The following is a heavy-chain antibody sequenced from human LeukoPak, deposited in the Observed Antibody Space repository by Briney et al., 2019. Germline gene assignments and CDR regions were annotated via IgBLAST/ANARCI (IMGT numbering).Heavy chain of an antibody. CDR1: GGSFSGYY. CDR3: ARGIRYSSSSRWFDP. J-gene: IGHJ5*02. Sequence: KPSETLSLTCAVYGGSFSGYYWSWIRQPPGKGLEWIGEINHSRSTNYNPSLKSRVTISVDTSKNQFSLKLSSVTAADTAVYYCARGIRYSSSSRWFDPWGQGTLVTVSS. CDR2: INHSRST. D-gene: IGHD6-6*01. V-gene: IGHV4-34*01.